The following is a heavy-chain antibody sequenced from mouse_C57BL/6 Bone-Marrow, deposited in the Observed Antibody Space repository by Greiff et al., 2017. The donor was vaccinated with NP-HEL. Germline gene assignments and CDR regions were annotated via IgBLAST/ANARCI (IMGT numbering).Heavy chain of an antibody. CDR3: ARDPSSYGYYAMDY. V-gene: IGHV3-6*01. D-gene: IGHD2-10*01. CDR1: GYSITSGYY. Sequence: ESGPGLVKPSQSLSLTCSVTGYSITSGYYWNWIRQFPGNKLEWMGYISYDGSNNYNPSLKNRISITRDTSKNQFFLKLNAVTTEDTATYYCARDPSSYGYYAMDYWGQGTSVTVSS. CDR2: ISYDGSN. J-gene: IGHJ4*01.